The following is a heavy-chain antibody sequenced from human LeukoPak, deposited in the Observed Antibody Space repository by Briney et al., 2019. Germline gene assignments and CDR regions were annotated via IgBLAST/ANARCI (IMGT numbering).Heavy chain of an antibody. CDR3: ASTGYRSTWSAVFDI. V-gene: IGHV6-1*01. D-gene: IGHD6-13*01. CDR1: GESVPTNSAA. J-gene: IGHJ3*02. CDR2: TYYRSKGYH. Sequence: SQTLPLTCPISGESVPTNSAAWQWPRRSPSRALEGLGRTYYRSKGYHDYVVSVKSRITINPDTSKNQFSIQLNSVTPQDTAVYFCASTGYRSTWSAVFDIWGQGTMVTVSS.